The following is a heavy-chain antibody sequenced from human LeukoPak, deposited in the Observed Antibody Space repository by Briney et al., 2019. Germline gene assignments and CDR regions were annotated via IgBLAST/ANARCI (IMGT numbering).Heavy chain of an antibody. CDR1: GFTFRIYW. Sequence: GGSLRLSCTASGFTFRIYWMSWVRQAPGRGLEWVAMLNEDGRDKYYVDAVKGRFTISRDNAQNSLYLQMNSLRAEDTAVYYCAISVVRPAPFDFWGQGTLVTVSS. CDR3: AISVVRPAPFDF. J-gene: IGHJ4*02. CDR2: LNEDGRDK. D-gene: IGHD2-15*01. V-gene: IGHV3-7*01.